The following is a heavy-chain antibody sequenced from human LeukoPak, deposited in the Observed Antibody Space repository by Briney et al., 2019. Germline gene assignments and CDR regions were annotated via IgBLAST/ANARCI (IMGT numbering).Heavy chain of an antibody. J-gene: IGHJ4*02. Sequence: GGSLRLSCAASGFRFSDHHINWVRQAPGKGLEWISYITTTGTTIYADSVKGRFVISRDNAKSSLYLQMDSLRDEDTAVYYCARVWQDYSGVDYWGQGALVTVAS. V-gene: IGHV3-48*02. CDR1: GFRFSDHH. D-gene: IGHD2-21*01. CDR2: ITTTGTT. CDR3: ARVWQDYSGVDY.